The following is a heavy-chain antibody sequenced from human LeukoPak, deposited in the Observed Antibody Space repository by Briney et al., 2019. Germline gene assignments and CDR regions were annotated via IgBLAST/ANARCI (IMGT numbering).Heavy chain of an antibody. CDR1: GYTFPNYG. J-gene: IGHJ4*02. CDR2: ISAYDGNT. Sequence: ASVKVSCKTCGYTFPNYGVIWVRQAPGQGLEWMGWISAYDGNTNYAQKLQGRVTMTTDTSTTTAYMELRSLRSDDTAVYYCARELRYVDYSGGLDYWGQGTLVTVSS. CDR3: ARELRYVDYSGGLDY. D-gene: IGHD3-9*01. V-gene: IGHV1-18*01.